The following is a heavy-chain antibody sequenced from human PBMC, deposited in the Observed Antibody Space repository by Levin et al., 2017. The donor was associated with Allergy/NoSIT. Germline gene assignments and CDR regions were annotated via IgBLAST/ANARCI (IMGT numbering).Heavy chain of an antibody. J-gene: IGHJ5*02. CDR2: IKQDGSEK. Sequence: GGSLRLSCAASGFTFSSYWMSWVRQAPGKGLEWVANIKQDGSEKYYVDSVKGRFTISRDNAKNSLYLQMNSLRAEDTAVYYCARVRNNWNSNWFDPWGQGTLVTVSS. CDR3: ARVRNNWNSNWFDP. CDR1: GFTFSSYW. D-gene: IGHD1-7*01. V-gene: IGHV3-7*01.